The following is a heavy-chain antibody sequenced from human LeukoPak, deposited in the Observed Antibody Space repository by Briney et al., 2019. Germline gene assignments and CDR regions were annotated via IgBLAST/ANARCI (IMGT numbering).Heavy chain of an antibody. V-gene: IGHV3-21*01. Sequence: PGGSLRLSCAASGFSFSIYSMNWVRQARGKGLEWDSSVSSSSTSIYYADSLKGRFTISRDNAKNSLFLQVNSLRDEDTAVYYCARGPPCSSTSCYVTGAFDFWGQGTMVTVSS. CDR2: VSSSSTSI. CDR3: ARGPPCSSTSCYVTGAFDF. D-gene: IGHD2-2*01. CDR1: GFSFSIYS. J-gene: IGHJ3*01.